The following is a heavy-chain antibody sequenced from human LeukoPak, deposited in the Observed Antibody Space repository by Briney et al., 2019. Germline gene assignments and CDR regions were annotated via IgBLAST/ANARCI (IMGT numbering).Heavy chain of an antibody. D-gene: IGHD5-12*01. CDR2: IYYSGST. CDR3: ACHAVRYSAYDREEDAFDI. J-gene: IGHJ3*02. V-gene: IGHV4-59*12. CDR1: GGSISSYY. Sequence: SETLSLTCTVSGGSISSYYWSWIRQPPGKGLEWIGYIYYSGSTNYNPSLKSRVTISVDTSTKQFFLRLTSVTAADTAVYYCACHAVRYSAYDREEDAFDIWGQGTMVTVSS.